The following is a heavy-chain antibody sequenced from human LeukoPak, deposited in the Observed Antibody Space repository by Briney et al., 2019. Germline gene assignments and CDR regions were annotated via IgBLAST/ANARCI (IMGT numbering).Heavy chain of an antibody. D-gene: IGHD2-2*01. CDR2: TRNKANSYTT. Sequence: QPGGSLRLSCAASGFTFSDHYMDWVRQAPGKGLEWVGRTRNKANSYTTGYAASVKDRFTISRDDSEKSLYLQMNSLKTEDTAVYYCARVRYCSSTTCRGAFDIWGQGTMVTVSS. CDR3: ARVRYCSSTTCRGAFDI. CDR1: GFTFSDHY. V-gene: IGHV3-72*01. J-gene: IGHJ3*02.